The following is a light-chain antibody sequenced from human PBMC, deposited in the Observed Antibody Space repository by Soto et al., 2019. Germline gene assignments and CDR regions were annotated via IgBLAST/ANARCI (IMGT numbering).Light chain of an antibody. CDR1: QSVFSK. J-gene: IGKJ1*01. CDR3: MQYNKWPLRT. CDR2: DAS. V-gene: IGKV3-15*01. Sequence: EMVMTQSPGTLSVSPGERVTLSCRASQSVFSKLAWYQQKPGQAPTLLIFDASARAPGTPARFSGSGSGTEINLTINSLQSEDFGVYFCMQYNKWPLRTFGQGTKVEIK.